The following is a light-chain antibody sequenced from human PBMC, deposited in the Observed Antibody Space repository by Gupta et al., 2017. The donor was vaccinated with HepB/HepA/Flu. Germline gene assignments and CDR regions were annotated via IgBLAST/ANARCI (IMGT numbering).Light chain of an antibody. CDR2: DAS. Sequence: VLPQSPATLSVSTGERDTLSCRASQSVSSYLAWYQQKPGQAPRLLIYDASNRDTGIPARFSGSGSGKDVTLTISSREQEDFAVYYCQQRSSRPPSPFGQGTKVDIK. J-gene: IGKJ2*01. CDR1: QSVSSY. V-gene: IGKV3-11*01. CDR3: QQRSSRPPSP.